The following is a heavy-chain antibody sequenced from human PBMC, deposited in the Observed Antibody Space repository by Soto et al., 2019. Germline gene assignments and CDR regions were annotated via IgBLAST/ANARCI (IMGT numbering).Heavy chain of an antibody. CDR3: ARVPLYCSGGSCYLVY. CDR2: ISSNGGST. CDR1: GFTFSSYA. Sequence: GGSLRLSCAASGFTFSSYAMHWVRQAPGKGLEYVSAISSNGGSTYYANSVKGRFTISRDNSKNTLYLQMGSLRAEDMAVYYCARVPLYCSGGSCYLVYWGQGTLVTVSS. V-gene: IGHV3-64*01. J-gene: IGHJ4*02. D-gene: IGHD2-15*01.